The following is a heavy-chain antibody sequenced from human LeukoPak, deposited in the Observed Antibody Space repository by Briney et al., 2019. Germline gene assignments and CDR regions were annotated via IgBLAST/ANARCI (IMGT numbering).Heavy chain of an antibody. CDR3: AKGRLHHRDYLDY. CDR1: GFTFSSYA. Sequence: PGGSLRLSCAASGFTFSSYAMSWVRQAPGKGLEWVSVISGSGSDTYYADSVKGRFTISRDNSKNTLYLQMNSLRAEDTAVYYCAKGRLHHRDYLDYWGQGTLVTVSS. V-gene: IGHV3-23*01. CDR2: ISGSGSDT. J-gene: IGHJ4*02. D-gene: IGHD1-14*01.